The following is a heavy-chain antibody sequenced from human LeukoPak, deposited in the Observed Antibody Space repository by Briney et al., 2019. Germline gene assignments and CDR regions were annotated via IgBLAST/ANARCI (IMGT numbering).Heavy chain of an antibody. D-gene: IGHD2-15*01. J-gene: IGHJ4*02. CDR3: ARQRQGSFDY. CDR2: ISSSSSTI. Sequence: PGGSLRLSCAASGFTFSSYSMNWVRQAPGKGLEWVSYISSSSSTIHYADSLKGRFTISRDNAKNSLYLQMNSLREEDTAVYYCARQRQGSFDYWGQGTLVTVSS. V-gene: IGHV3-48*02. CDR1: GFTFSSYS.